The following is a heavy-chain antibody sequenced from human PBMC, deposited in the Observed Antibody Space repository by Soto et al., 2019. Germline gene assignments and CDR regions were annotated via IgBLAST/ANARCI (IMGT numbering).Heavy chain of an antibody. CDR2: IWYDGSNK. Sequence: QVQLVESGGGVVQPGRSLRLSCAASGFTFSSYGMHWVRQAPGKGLEWVAVIWYDGSNKYYADSVKGRFTISRDNSKNTLYLQMNSLSAEDTAVYYCARDRLYYYGSGTDAFDIWGQGTMVTVSS. CDR1: GFTFSSYG. CDR3: ARDRLYYYGSGTDAFDI. J-gene: IGHJ3*02. V-gene: IGHV3-33*01. D-gene: IGHD3-10*01.